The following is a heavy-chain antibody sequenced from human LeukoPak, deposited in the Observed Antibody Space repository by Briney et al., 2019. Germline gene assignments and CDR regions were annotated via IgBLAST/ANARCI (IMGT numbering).Heavy chain of an antibody. CDR1: GFTFSSYG. CDR2: ISYDGSNK. D-gene: IGHD1-26*01. V-gene: IGHV3-30*18. CDR3: AKELISGSYYSPFDY. Sequence: GGSLRLSCAASGFTFSSYGMHWVRQAPGKGLEWVAVISYDGSNKYYAGSVKGRFTISRDNSKNTLYLQMNSLRAEDTAVYYCAKELISGSYYSPFDYWGQGTLVTVSS. J-gene: IGHJ4*02.